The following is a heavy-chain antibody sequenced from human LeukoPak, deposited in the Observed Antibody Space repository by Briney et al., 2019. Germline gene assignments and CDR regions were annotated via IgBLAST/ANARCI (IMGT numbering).Heavy chain of an antibody. V-gene: IGHV3-21*01. CDR1: GFTFSSYS. Sequence: PGGSLRLSCAASGFTFSSYSMNWVRQAPGKGLEWVSSISSSSSYIYYADSVKGRFTISRDNAKNTLYLQMNSLRAEDTAVYYCARDLLEYSSSSGSGYWGQGTLVTVSS. CDR2: ISSSSSYI. J-gene: IGHJ4*02. D-gene: IGHD6-6*01. CDR3: ARDLLEYSSSSGSGY.